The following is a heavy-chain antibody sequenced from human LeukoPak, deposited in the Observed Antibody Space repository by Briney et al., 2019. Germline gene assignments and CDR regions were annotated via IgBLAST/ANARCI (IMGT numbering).Heavy chain of an antibody. D-gene: IGHD2-2*01. CDR1: SGSISSGGYY. Sequence: SETLSLTCTVSSGSISSGGYYWSWIRQHPGKGLEWIGYIYYSGSTYYNPSLKSRVTISVDTSKNQFSLKLSSVTAADTAVYYCASGERYCSSTSCYALDYWGQGTLVTVSS. V-gene: IGHV4-31*03. CDR2: IYYSGST. J-gene: IGHJ4*02. CDR3: ASGERYCSSTSCYALDY.